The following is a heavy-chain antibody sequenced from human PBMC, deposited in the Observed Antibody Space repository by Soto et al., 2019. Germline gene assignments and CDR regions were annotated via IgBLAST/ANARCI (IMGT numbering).Heavy chain of an antibody. CDR2: IDYSGST. CDR1: GGSISSSSFH. V-gene: IGHV4-39*01. J-gene: IGHJ5*02. Sequence: QLQLQESGPGLVKPSETLSLTCTVSGGSISSSSFHWGWIRQPPGKGLEWIGRIDYSGSTYYSPSLKSRVTISVDTSKNQFPLKLSSVTAADTAVYYCARRERAAGTDWWFDPWGQGTLVTVSS. CDR3: ARRERAAGTDWWFDP. D-gene: IGHD6-13*01.